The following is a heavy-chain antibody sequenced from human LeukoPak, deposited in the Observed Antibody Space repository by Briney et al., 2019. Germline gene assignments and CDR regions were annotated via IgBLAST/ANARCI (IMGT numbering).Heavy chain of an antibody. Sequence: GGSLRLSCAASGFTFSSYAMSWVRQAPGKGLEWVSAISGSGGSTYYADSVKGRFTISRDNSKNTLYLQMNSLRAEDTAVYYCAKDLYYYGSGSQLDAFDLWGQGTMVTVSS. D-gene: IGHD3-10*01. CDR2: ISGSGGST. J-gene: IGHJ3*01. CDR3: AKDLYYYGSGSQLDAFDL. CDR1: GFTFSSYA. V-gene: IGHV3-23*01.